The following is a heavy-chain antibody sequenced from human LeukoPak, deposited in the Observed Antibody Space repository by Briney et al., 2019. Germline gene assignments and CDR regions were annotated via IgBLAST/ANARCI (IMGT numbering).Heavy chain of an antibody. CDR2: NNPNGAT. Sequence: ASVKVSCKASGYTFSAYYVHWVRQAPGQGLEWMGCNNPNGATDYAQKFQGRDTMTRDTSISTAYMDLSSLRSDDTAVYYCARDEAASRDNALDMWGQGAMGPASS. V-gene: IGHV1-2*02. J-gene: IGHJ3*02. CDR3: ARDEAASRDNALDM. D-gene: IGHD2-15*01. CDR1: GYTFSAYY.